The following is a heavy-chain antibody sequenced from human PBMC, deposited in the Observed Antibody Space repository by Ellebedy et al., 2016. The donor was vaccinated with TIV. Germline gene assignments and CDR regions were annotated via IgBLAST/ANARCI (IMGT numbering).Heavy chain of an antibody. D-gene: IGHD5-18*01. J-gene: IGHJ6*03. V-gene: IGHV3-33*08. Sequence: GGSLRLXXAASAFTFSSYGMHWVRQAPGKGLEWVAVIWYDGSNKYYADSVKGRFTISRDNSKNTLYLQMNSLRAEDTAVYYCARREGYSYGYDYYYYMDVWGKGTTVTVSS. CDR2: IWYDGSNK. CDR1: AFTFSSYG. CDR3: ARREGYSYGYDYYYYMDV.